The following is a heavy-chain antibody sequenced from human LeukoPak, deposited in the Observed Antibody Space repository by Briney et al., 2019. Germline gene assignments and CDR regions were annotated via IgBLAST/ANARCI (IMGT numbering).Heavy chain of an antibody. Sequence: GEPLESSLKGSGYLFTSYWISWVRPMPGKSLGRVGRIDRSDSYTNYSPSFQGHVTISADKSISTAYLQWSSLKASDTAMYYCARHLRLVPVAMGRSPNWFDPWGQGTLVTVSS. CDR3: ARHLRLVPVAMGRSPNWFDP. V-gene: IGHV5-10-1*01. CDR2: IDRSDSYT. CDR1: GYLFTSYW. J-gene: IGHJ5*02. D-gene: IGHD2-2*01.